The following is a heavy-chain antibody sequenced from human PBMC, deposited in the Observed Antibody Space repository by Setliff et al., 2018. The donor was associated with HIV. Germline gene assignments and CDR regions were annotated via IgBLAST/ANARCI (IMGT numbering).Heavy chain of an antibody. CDR1: GGSFNGYS. V-gene: IGHV4-34*01. D-gene: IGHD2-15*01. CDR3: ARDPQLVAAKSRQHYYYGMDV. J-gene: IGHJ6*02. Sequence: SETLSLTCAVYGGSFNGYSWTWIRQPPGKGLEWIGGINHSGSTNYNPSLKSRVTISVDTSKTQFSLKLSSVTAADTAVYYCARDPQLVAAKSRQHYYYGMDVWGQGTTVTVSS. CDR2: INHSGST.